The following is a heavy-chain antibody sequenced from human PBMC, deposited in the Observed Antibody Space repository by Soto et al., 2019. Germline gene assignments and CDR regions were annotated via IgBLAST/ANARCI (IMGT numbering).Heavy chain of an antibody. CDR1: GGTFSSYA. CDR2: IIPIFGTA. J-gene: IGHJ3*02. Sequence: SVKVSCKASGGTFSSYAISWVRQAPGQGLEWMGGIIPIFGTANYAQKFQGRVTITADESTSTAYMELSSLRSEDTAVYYCAREWRRFGGVIVGGAFDIWGQGTMVTVSS. CDR3: AREWRRFGGVIVGGAFDI. D-gene: IGHD3-16*02. V-gene: IGHV1-69*13.